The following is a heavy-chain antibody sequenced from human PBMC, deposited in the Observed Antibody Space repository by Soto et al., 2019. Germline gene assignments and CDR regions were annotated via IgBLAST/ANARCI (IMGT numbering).Heavy chain of an antibody. CDR1: GFTFSSYA. V-gene: IGHV3-23*01. D-gene: IGHD3-3*01. CDR3: AKVCGGDHYDFWSGYYTDYYYYYGMDV. Sequence: EVQLLESGGGLVQPGGSLRLSCAASGFTFSSYAMSWVRQAPGKGLEWVSAISGSGGSTYYEDSVKGRFTISRDNSKNTLYLQMNSLRAEDTAVYYCAKVCGGDHYDFWSGYYTDYYYYYGMDVWGQGTTVTVSS. CDR2: ISGSGGST. J-gene: IGHJ6*02.